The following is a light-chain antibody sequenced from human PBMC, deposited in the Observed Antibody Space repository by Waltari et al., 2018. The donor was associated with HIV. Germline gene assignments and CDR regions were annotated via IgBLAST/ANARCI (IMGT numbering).Light chain of an antibody. Sequence: ETVLTQSPGTMSLSPGERATLSCRASQKVGGNYLAWYQHRPGQTPRLLIYDASSRATGIPDRFSGSGSGTDFTLTITRLEPEDFAVYYCQQYGSSPLFTFGPGTKVDIK. CDR3: QQYGSSPLFT. V-gene: IGKV3-20*01. CDR1: QKVGGNY. CDR2: DAS. J-gene: IGKJ3*01.